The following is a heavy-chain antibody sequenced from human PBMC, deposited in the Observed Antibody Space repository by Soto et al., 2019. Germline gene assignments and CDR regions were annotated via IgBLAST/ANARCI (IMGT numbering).Heavy chain of an antibody. J-gene: IGHJ5*02. CDR2: IYYSGST. D-gene: IGHD3-22*01. CDR3: AREEYYYDSSGYYFRWFDP. CDR1: GGSISSGDYY. Sequence: SETLSLTCTVSGGSISSGDYYWSWIRHPPGKGLEWIGYIYYSGSTYYNPSLKSRVTISVDTSKNQFSLKLSSVTAADTAVYYCAREEYYYDSSGYYFRWFDPWGQGTLVTVSS. V-gene: IGHV4-30-4*01.